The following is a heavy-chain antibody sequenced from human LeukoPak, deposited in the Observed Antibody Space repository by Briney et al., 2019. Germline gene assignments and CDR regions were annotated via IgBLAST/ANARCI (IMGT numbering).Heavy chain of an antibody. CDR2: INQDGSAK. D-gene: IGHD5-12*01. CDR1: GFLFSNSW. V-gene: IGHV3-7*05. CDR3: ARDSGYNAFDY. Sequence: PGGSLRLSCADSGFLFSNSWMACVRQAPGRGLEWLANINQDGSAKTSVESVKGRFTISRDNAKNSLYLQMNSLRAEDTAMYYCARDSGYNAFDYWGQGTLVTVSS. J-gene: IGHJ4*02.